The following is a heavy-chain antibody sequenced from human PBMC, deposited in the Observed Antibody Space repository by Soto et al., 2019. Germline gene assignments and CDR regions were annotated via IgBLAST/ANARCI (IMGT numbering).Heavy chain of an antibody. V-gene: IGHV4-4*02. J-gene: IGHJ4*02. Sequence: SETLSLTCAVSGGSISSSNWWSWVRQPPGKGLEWIGEIYHSGSTNYNPSLKSRVTISVDKSKNQFSLKLSSVTAADTAVYYGARDPRMDSRPSFDYWGQGALVTVSS. CDR3: ARDPRMDSRPSFDY. D-gene: IGHD2-2*03. CDR1: GGSISSSNW. CDR2: IYHSGST.